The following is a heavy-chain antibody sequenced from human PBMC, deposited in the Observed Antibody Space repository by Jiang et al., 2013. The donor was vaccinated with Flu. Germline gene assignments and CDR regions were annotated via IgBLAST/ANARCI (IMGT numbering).Heavy chain of an antibody. CDR3: VRVADWLAPGACD. Sequence: CAISGESVSSNSAWNWIRQSPSRGLEWLGRTYHRFKWYSDYGLSVKSRIIIKSDTSKNQFSLHLSSVTPEDTATYYCVRVADWLAPGACDWGQGTPVIV. CDR2: TYHRFKWYS. J-gene: IGHJ4*02. D-gene: IGHD6-19*01. CDR1: GESVSSNSA. V-gene: IGHV6-1*01.